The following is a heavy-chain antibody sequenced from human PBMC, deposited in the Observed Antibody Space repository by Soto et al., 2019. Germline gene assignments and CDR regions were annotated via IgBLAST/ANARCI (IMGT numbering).Heavy chain of an antibody. CDR2: ISSYGGNI. Sequence: EVQLVESGGGLVQPGDSLRLSCAASEFTIGAYGFHWVRQAPGKALEYISAISSYGGNIYYANSVKGRFTISRDNSKNTLYLQMGSLRAEDMGVYYCARDVGSGNYYKGVYYYYYMDVWGKGTTVTVSS. V-gene: IGHV3-64*01. CDR1: EFTIGAYG. CDR3: ARDVGSGNYYKGVYYYYYMDV. J-gene: IGHJ6*03. D-gene: IGHD3-10*01.